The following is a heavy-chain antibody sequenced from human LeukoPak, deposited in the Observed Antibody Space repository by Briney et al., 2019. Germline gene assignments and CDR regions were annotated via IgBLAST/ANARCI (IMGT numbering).Heavy chain of an antibody. J-gene: IGHJ3*02. D-gene: IGHD3-10*01. CDR2: IKSKTDGGTT. Sequence: KPGGSLRLSCAASGFTFSNAWMSWVRQAPGKGLEWVSRIKSKTDGGTTDYAAPVKGRFTISRDDSKNTLYLQMNSLKTEDTAVYYCTTDGFGARDAFDIWGQGTMVTVSS. V-gene: IGHV3-15*01. CDR1: GFTFSNAW. CDR3: TTDGFGARDAFDI.